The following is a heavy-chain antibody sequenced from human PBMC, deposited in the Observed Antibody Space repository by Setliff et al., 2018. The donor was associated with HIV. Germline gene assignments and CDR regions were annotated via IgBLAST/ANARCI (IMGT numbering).Heavy chain of an antibody. CDR3: ATNSLYNGVFEA. CDR1: GDTLTELS. J-gene: IGHJ3*01. D-gene: IGHD3-3*01. V-gene: IGHV1-24*01. CDR2: YDPEGGEV. Sequence: GASVKVSCKVSGDTLTELSRHWVRQTPGKGLEWMGGYDPEGGEVIYAQDFQGRVIMTEDTSTNTAYMEVSSLRSDDTAIYYCATNSLYNGVFEAWGQGTMVTVSS.